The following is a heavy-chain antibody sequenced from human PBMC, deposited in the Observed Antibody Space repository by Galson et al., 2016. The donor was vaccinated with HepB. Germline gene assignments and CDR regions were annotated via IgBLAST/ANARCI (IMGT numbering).Heavy chain of an antibody. V-gene: IGHV4-39*01. CDR2: IYYRGNT. Sequence: SETLSLTCTVSGGSISTTSYYWGWIRQPPGKGLEWMGSIYYRGNTQHNEALKSRVTISVDTSKTQFSLRLRSVTAADTAVYYCATVGTMRDYYFYYYMEVWGKGTTVTVS. D-gene: IGHD1-1*01. CDR3: ATVGTMRDYYFYYYMEV. J-gene: IGHJ6*03. CDR1: GGSISTTSYY.